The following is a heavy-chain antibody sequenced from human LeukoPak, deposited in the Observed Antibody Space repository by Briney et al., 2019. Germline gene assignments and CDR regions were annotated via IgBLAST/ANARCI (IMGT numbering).Heavy chain of an antibody. Sequence: ASVKVSCKASGYTFTSYYMHWVRQAPGQGLEWMGIINPSGGSTSYAQKFQGRVTMTRDTSTSTVYMELSSLRSGDTAVYYCAGTYLRSEYFQHWGQGTLVTVSS. CDR3: AGTYLRSEYFQH. CDR1: GYTFTSYY. V-gene: IGHV1-46*01. D-gene: IGHD1-1*01. J-gene: IGHJ1*01. CDR2: INPSGGST.